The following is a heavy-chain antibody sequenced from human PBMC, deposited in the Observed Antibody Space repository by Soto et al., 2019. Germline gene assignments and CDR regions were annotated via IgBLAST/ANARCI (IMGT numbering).Heavy chain of an antibody. CDR3: ASGAGYSYGPHGDYYYYGMDV. CDR1: GATFSSYA. Sequence: QVQLVQSGAEVKKPGSSVKVSCKASGATFSSYAISWVRQAPGQGLEWMGGIIPIFGTANYAQKFQGRVTITADESTSAAYMELSSLRSEDTAVYYCASGAGYSYGPHGDYYYYGMDVWGQGTTGTVSS. CDR2: IIPIFGTA. D-gene: IGHD5-18*01. V-gene: IGHV1-69*01. J-gene: IGHJ6*02.